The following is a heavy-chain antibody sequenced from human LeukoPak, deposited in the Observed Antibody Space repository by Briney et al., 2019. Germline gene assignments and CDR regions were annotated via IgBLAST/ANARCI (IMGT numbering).Heavy chain of an antibody. CDR1: GFTFSSYW. CDR2: ISGSGGST. D-gene: IGHD6-13*01. Sequence: GGSLRLSCAAPGFTFSSYWMSWVRQAPGKGLEWVSAISGSGGSTYYADSVKGRFTISRDNSKNTLYLQMNSLRAEDTAVFYCAKDRLRSSPASFDYWGQGTLVTVSS. J-gene: IGHJ4*02. V-gene: IGHV3-23*01. CDR3: AKDRLRSSPASFDY.